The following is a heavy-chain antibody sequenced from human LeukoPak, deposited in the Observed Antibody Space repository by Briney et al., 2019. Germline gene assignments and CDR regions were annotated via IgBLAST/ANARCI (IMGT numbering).Heavy chain of an antibody. CDR2: INIGNGNT. CDR3: AREGGSYGWYFDL. D-gene: IGHD1-26*01. CDR1: RYTFTRYA. J-gene: IGHJ2*01. Sequence: ASVKVSCKASRYTFTRYAMHWVRQAPGQRLEWMGWINIGNGNTKYSQKFQGRVTVTRDTSANTAYMELSSLRSEDTAVYYCAREGGSYGWYFDLWGRGTLVTVSS. V-gene: IGHV1-3*04.